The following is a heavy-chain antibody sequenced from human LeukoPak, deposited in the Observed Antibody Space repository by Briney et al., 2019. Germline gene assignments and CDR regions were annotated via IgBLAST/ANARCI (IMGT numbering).Heavy chain of an antibody. Sequence: VGSLRLSCAASGFTFRSSSMNWVRQAPGKGLEWVSSISGRSTYTHYADSVKGRFTISRDNAKNSLYLQMNSLRAEDTALYYCARDLRRWERWGLADCWGQGTLVIVSS. CDR2: ISGRSTYT. J-gene: IGHJ4*02. CDR1: GFTFRSSS. V-gene: IGHV3-21*01. CDR3: ARDLRRWERWGLADC. D-gene: IGHD1-26*01.